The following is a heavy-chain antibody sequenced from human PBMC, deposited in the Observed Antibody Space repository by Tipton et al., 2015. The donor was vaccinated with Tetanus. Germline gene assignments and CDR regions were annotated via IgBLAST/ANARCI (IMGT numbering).Heavy chain of an antibody. J-gene: IGHJ5*02. CDR2: ISNSGRT. CDR3: ALTTDNWFDP. CDR1: GGSMSNNY. D-gene: IGHD1-1*01. Sequence: TLSLTCTVSGGSMSNNYWSWIRQPPGKGLEWPAYISNSGRTNSNYDLKSRISISRDTSKNQFSLSLSSVTAADTAVYYCALTTDNWFDPWGRGTLVTVSS. V-gene: IGHV4-4*08.